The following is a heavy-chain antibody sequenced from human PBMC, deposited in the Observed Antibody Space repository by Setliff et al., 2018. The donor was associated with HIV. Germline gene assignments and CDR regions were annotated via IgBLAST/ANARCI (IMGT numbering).Heavy chain of an antibody. CDR2: IIPALGTA. CDR1: GDTFSNYP. J-gene: IGHJ4*02. Sequence: ASVKVSCKASGDTFSNYPISWLRQATGQGPEWMGGIIPALGTANYAHKFQGRVTVTADESTNTAFMELSSLRSEDTAVYYCARDAGSSGSAWDSWGQGTLVTVSS. CDR3: ARDAGSSGSAWDS. D-gene: IGHD5-12*01. V-gene: IGHV1-69*13.